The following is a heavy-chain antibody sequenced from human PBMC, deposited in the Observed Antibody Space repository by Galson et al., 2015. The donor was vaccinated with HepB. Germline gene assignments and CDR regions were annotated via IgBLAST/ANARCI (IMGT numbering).Heavy chain of an antibody. J-gene: IGHJ6*02. CDR3: ARGARGGAASYYYYGMDV. D-gene: IGHD6-13*01. Sequence: SVKVSCKASGGTFSSYAISWVRQAPGQGLEWMGGIIPIFGTANYARKFQGRVTITADKSTSTAYMELSSLRSEDTAVYYCARGARGGAASYYYYGMDVWGQGTTVTVSS. CDR1: GGTFSSYA. CDR2: IIPIFGTA. V-gene: IGHV1-69*06.